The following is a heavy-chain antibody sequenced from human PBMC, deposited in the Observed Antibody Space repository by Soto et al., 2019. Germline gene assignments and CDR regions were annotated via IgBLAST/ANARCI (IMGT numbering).Heavy chain of an antibody. D-gene: IGHD2-2*01. CDR3: AKGGNCISTSCYSWYYYYGMDV. V-gene: IGHV3-30-3*01. J-gene: IGHJ6*02. Sequence: GGSLRLSCAASGFTFSSYAMHWVRQAPGKGLEWVAVISYDGSNKYYADSVKGRFTISRDNSKNTLYLQMNSLRAEDTAVYYCAKGGNCISTSCYSWYYYYGMDVWGQGTTVTVSS. CDR2: ISYDGSNK. CDR1: GFTFSSYA.